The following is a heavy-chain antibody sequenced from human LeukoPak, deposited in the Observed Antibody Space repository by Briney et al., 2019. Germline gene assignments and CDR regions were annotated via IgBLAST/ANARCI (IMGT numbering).Heavy chain of an antibody. CDR3: ARGLTGTTADCVGY. CDR2: INPNSGGT. D-gene: IGHD1-20*01. J-gene: IGHJ4*02. V-gene: IGHV1-2*02. Sequence: PRASVKVSCKASGYTFTGYYMHWVRQAPGQGLEWMGWINPNSGGTNYAQKFQGRVTMTRDTSISTAYMELSRLRSDDTAVYYCARGLTGTTADCVGYWGQGTLVTVSS. CDR1: GYTFTGYY.